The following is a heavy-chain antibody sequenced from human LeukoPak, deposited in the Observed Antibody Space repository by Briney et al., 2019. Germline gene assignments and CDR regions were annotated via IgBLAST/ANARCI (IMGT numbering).Heavy chain of an antibody. J-gene: IGHJ4*02. CDR1: GFTFSSYA. CDR3: AKGSSSSSWVDY. D-gene: IGHD6-13*01. V-gene: IGHV3-23*01. Sequence: GGSLRLSCAASGFTFSSYAMSWVRQAPGKGLEWVSAISGSGGSTYYADSVKGRFTISRDNSKNTLYLQMDSLRAEDTAVYYCAKGSSSSSWVDYWGQGTLVTVSS. CDR2: ISGSGGST.